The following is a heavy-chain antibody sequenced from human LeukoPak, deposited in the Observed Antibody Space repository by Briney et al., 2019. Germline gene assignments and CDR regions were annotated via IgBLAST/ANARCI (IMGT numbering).Heavy chain of an antibody. Sequence: SETLSLTCTVSGGSISSGDYYWSGIRQPPGKGLEWIGYIYYSGSTYYNPSLKSRVTISVDTSKNQFSLKLSSVTAADTAVYYCARYSGWYSSVPIDYWGQGTLVTVSS. J-gene: IGHJ4*02. CDR2: IYYSGST. CDR3: ARYSGWYSSVPIDY. CDR1: GGSISSGDYY. D-gene: IGHD6-19*01. V-gene: IGHV4-30-4*08.